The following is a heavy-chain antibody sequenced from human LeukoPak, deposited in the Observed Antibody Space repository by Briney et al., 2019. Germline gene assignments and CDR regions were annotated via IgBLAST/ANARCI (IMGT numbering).Heavy chain of an antibody. CDR2: ISWNSGSI. V-gene: IGHV3-9*01. D-gene: IGHD6-19*01. Sequence: PGGSLRLSCAASGFTFDDYAMHWVRQAPGKGLEWVSGISWNSGSIGYADSVKGRFTISRDNAKNTLYLQMNSLRAEDTAVYYCARAGIAVAGTFYFDYWGQGTLVTVSS. CDR3: ARAGIAVAGTFYFDY. J-gene: IGHJ4*02. CDR1: GFTFDDYA.